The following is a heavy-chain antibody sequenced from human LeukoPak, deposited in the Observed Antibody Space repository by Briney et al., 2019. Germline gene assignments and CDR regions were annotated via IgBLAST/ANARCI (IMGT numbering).Heavy chain of an antibody. J-gene: IGHJ4*02. Sequence: PGGSLRLSCAASGFSVSSNYMSCVRQAPGKGLEWVSVIYSGGSTYYADSVKGRFTISRDNSKNTLYLQMNSLRAEDTAVYYCARALSSSGYFDYWGQGTLVTVSS. CDR3: ARALSSSGYFDY. CDR1: GFSVSSNY. V-gene: IGHV3-53*01. D-gene: IGHD5-18*01. CDR2: IYSGGST.